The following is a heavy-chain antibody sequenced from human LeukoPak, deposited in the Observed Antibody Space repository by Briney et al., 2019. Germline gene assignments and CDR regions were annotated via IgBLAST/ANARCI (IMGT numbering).Heavy chain of an antibody. Sequence: ASVKVSCKASGYTFTSYAMHWVRQAPGQRLEWMGWINAGNGSTKYSQKFQGRVTITRDTSASTAYMELSSLRSEDTAVYYCASGVIAVAGTDAFDIWGQGTMVTVSS. J-gene: IGHJ3*02. V-gene: IGHV1-3*01. CDR1: GYTFTSYA. CDR2: INAGNGST. CDR3: ASGVIAVAGTDAFDI. D-gene: IGHD6-19*01.